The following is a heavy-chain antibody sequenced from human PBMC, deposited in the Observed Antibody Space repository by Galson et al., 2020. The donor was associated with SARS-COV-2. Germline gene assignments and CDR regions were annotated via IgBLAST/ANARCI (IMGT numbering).Heavy chain of an antibody. Sequence: GESLKISCAASGFSFGTYVMSWVRQPPGKGFEWVSSIGATDGTTEYADSVKGRFAISRDNAKYTLYLQMNSLRAEDTATYYCVKPHRTVYGEGYWGQGILVTVSS. J-gene: IGHJ4*02. CDR3: VKPHRTVYGEGY. CDR1: GFSFGTYV. V-gene: IGHV3-23*01. CDR2: IGATDGTT. D-gene: IGHD2-8*01.